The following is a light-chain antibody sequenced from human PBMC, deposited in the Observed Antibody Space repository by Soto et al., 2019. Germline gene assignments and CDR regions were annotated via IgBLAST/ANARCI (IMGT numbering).Light chain of an antibody. J-gene: IGLJ1*01. CDR1: SGHSSYA. Sequence: QLVLTQSPSASASLGASVKLTCTLSSGHSSYAIAWHQQQPEKGPRYLMKLNSDGSHSKGDGIPDRFLGSSSGAERYLIIPSLQSEDEADYYCQTWGTGIHVFGTGTKVTVL. CDR3: QTWGTGIHV. CDR2: LNSDGSH. V-gene: IGLV4-69*01.